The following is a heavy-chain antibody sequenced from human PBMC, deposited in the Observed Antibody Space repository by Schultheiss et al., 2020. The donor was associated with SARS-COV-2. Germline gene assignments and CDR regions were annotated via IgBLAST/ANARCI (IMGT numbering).Heavy chain of an antibody. J-gene: IGHJ6*02. CDR3: ARNIAARPYYYYGMDV. D-gene: IGHD6-6*01. Sequence: SETLSLTCTVSGGSISSSSYSWGWIRQPPGKGLEWIGSIYYSGSTYYNPSLRSRVTISADTSKNQFSLKLSSVTATDTAVYYCARNIAARPYYYYGMDVWGQGTTVTVSS. V-gene: IGHV4-39*01. CDR1: GGSISSSSYS. CDR2: IYYSGST.